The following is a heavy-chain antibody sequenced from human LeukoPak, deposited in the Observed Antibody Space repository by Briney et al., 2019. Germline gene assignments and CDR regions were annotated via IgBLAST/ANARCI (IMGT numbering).Heavy chain of an antibody. J-gene: IGHJ4*02. D-gene: IGHD2-2*01. CDR2: IYYSGST. CDR1: GGSISSYY. Sequence: RTSETLSLTCTVSGGSISSYYWSWIRQPPGKGLEWIGYIYYSGSTNYNPSLKSRVTISVDTSKNQFSLKLSSVTAADTAVYYCARRRDCSSTSCYSEIDYRGQGTLVTVSS. CDR3: ARRRDCSSTSCYSEIDY. V-gene: IGHV4-59*01.